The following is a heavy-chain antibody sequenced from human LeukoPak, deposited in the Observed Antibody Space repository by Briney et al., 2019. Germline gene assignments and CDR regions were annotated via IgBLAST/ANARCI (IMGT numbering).Heavy chain of an antibody. J-gene: IGHJ6*02. Sequence: GGSLRLSCAASGFTFSTYSMNWVRQAPRKGLEWVSSISTSSTYIYYADSVKGRFTISRDNAKNSLYLQMNSLRAEDTAVYYCARHEPVITLSSYYYGMDVWGPGTTVTVSS. CDR2: ISTSSTYI. CDR3: ARHEPVITLSSYYYGMDV. D-gene: IGHD1-14*01. V-gene: IGHV3-21*01. CDR1: GFTFSTYS.